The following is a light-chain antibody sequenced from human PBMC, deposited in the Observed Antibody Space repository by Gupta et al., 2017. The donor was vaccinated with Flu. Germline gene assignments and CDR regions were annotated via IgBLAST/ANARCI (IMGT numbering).Light chain of an antibody. CDR3: CSYAGTFTFV. CDR2: GVT. V-gene: IGLV2-11*03. Sequence: VTISCTGTSSDVGNYDYVSWYQQHPGKAPKLMIYGVTKRPSGVPDRFSGSKSDNTASLAISGLQAEDEANYYCCSYAGTFTFVFGGGTKLTVL. CDR1: SSDVGNYDY. J-gene: IGLJ2*01.